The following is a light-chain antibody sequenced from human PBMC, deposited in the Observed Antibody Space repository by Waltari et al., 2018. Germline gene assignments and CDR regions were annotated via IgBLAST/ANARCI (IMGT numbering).Light chain of an antibody. CDR3: QQSYTTPWT. Sequence: DIQMTQSPSSLSASVGDRVTITCRASQTITNYLNWYQQKPGKAPKLLIYAASRLQSGVPSRFSGSGSGTGVTLSISDLEPEDFATYYCQQSYTTPWTFGQGTKVDIK. J-gene: IGKJ1*01. CDR2: AAS. V-gene: IGKV1-39*01. CDR1: QTITNY.